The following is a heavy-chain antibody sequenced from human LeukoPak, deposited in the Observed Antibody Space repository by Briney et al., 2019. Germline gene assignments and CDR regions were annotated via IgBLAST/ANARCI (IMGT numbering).Heavy chain of an antibody. J-gene: IGHJ4*02. Sequence: SETLSLTCTVSDDSISDYYRGWIRQPPGKGLEWIGYFHNSGTSTYNPFLKSRVTISADTSKNQFSLKLNSLTTADTAVYYCTRGAGWLIDYWGQGILVTVSS. CDR2: FHNSGTS. CDR1: DDSISDYY. CDR3: TRGAGWLIDY. V-gene: IGHV4-59*01. D-gene: IGHD3-16*01.